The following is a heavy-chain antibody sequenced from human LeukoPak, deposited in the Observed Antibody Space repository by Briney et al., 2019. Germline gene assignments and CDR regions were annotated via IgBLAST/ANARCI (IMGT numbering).Heavy chain of an antibody. D-gene: IGHD3-10*01. J-gene: IGHJ4*02. CDR1: GGPFSGYY. CDR2: INHSGST. V-gene: IGHV4-34*01. Sequence: SETLSLTCAVYGGPFSGYYWSWIRQPPGKGLEWIGEINHSGSTNYNPSLKSRVTISVDTSKNQFSLKLSSVTAADTAVYYCARHARPLYYYGSGPKYYFDYWGQGTLVTVSS. CDR3: ARHARPLYYYGSGPKYYFDY.